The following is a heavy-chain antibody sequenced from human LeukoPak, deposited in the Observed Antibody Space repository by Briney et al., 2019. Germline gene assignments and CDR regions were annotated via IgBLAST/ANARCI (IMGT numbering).Heavy chain of an antibody. D-gene: IGHD3-10*02. Sequence: SGGSLRLSCAASGFTFSSYAMNWVRQAPGKGLEWVSSISGSGGTTYYAGSVKGRFTISRDNSKNTLFLQMNSLRADDTAVYYCAELGITMIGGVWGKGTTVTISS. CDR3: AELGITMIGGV. V-gene: IGHV3-23*01. J-gene: IGHJ6*04. CDR2: ISGSGGTT. CDR1: GFTFSSYA.